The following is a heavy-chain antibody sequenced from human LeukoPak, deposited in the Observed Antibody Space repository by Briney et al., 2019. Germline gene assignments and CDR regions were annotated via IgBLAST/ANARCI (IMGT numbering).Heavy chain of an antibody. V-gene: IGHV3-30*18. CDR3: AKDRSSTFDY. Sequence: GSLRLSCAASGFTFSSYSMNWVRQAPGKGLEWVAVISYDGSNKYYADSVKGRFTISRDNSKNTLYLQMNSLRAEDTAVYYCAKDRSSTFDYWGQGTLVTVSS. CDR1: GFTFSSYS. D-gene: IGHD3-16*02. J-gene: IGHJ4*02. CDR2: ISYDGSNK.